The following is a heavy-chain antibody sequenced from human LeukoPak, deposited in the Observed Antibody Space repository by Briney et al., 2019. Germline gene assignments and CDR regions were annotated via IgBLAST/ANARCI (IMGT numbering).Heavy chain of an antibody. CDR3: ATPPAMRAPPNYFQH. V-gene: IGHV3-11*01. CDR2: IGSSGSTI. Sequence: GGSLRLSCAASGFTFSDYYMSWIRQAPGKGLEWVSYIGSSGSTIYYPDSVKGRFTISRDNSKNTVFLQMSSLRADDTAMYYCATPPAMRAPPNYFQHWGQGTLVTVSS. D-gene: IGHD5-18*01. CDR1: GFTFSDYY. J-gene: IGHJ1*01.